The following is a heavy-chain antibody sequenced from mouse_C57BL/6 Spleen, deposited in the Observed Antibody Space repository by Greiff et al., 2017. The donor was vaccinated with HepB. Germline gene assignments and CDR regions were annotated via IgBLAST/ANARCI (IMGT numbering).Heavy chain of an antibody. Sequence: VQLQQSGPELVKPGASVKLSCKASDYTFTDYYINWVKQRPGQGLEWIGWIFPGSGSTYYNEKFKSKATLTVDTSSSTAYMQLSSLTSEDSAVYNCARDSYFDYWGQGTTLTVSS. CDR1: DYTFTDYY. CDR2: IFPGSGST. J-gene: IGHJ2*01. CDR3: ARDSYFDY. V-gene: IGHV1-75*01.